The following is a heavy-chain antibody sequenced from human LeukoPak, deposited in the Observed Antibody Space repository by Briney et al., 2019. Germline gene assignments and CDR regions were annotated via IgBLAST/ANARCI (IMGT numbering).Heavy chain of an antibody. CDR1: GFTFDDYA. V-gene: IGHV3-49*03. D-gene: IGHD4-23*01. CDR2: IRSKDHGGTT. Sequence: GGSLRLSCTASGFTFDDYALSWFRQTPGKGLEWLSFIRSKDHGGTTEYAASVKGRFTILRDDSNSIAYLQMNSLIIEDTAVYFCTRDPHYYHGNPHDFWGQGTRVTVSS. CDR3: TRDPHYYHGNPHDF. J-gene: IGHJ4*02.